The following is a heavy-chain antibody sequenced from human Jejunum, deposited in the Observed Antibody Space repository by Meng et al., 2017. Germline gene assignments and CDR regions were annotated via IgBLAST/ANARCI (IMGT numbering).Heavy chain of an antibody. Sequence: SETLSLTCALYGGSFSGYFWTWIRQPPGKGLEWIGEINHSGTTNYNPSLKSRVTISIDTSKNQFSLRLTSVTAADTAIYYCARAVAYSSSWGTSNDAFDNWGQGTMVTVSS. J-gene: IGHJ3*02. CDR3: ARAVAYSSSWGTSNDAFDN. D-gene: IGHD6-13*01. V-gene: IGHV4-34*01. CDR1: GGSFSGYF. CDR2: INHSGTT.